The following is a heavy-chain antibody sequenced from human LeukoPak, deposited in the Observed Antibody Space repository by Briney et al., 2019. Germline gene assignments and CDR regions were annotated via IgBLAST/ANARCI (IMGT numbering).Heavy chain of an antibody. CDR3: ARDRATMVRGVSYYFDY. CDR1: GFTFSSYW. Sequence: GGSLRLSCAASGFTFSSYWMSWVRQAPGKGLEWVANIKQDGSEKYYVDSVKGRFTISRDNAKNSLYLQMNSLRAEDTAVYCCARDRATMVRGVSYYFDYWGQGTLVTVSS. D-gene: IGHD3-10*01. CDR2: IKQDGSEK. J-gene: IGHJ4*02. V-gene: IGHV3-7*05.